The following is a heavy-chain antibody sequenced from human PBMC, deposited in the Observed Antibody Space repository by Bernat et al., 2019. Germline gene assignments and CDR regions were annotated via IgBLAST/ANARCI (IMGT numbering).Heavy chain of an antibody. CDR1: GFTVSSNY. CDR3: ATLFGDSGTDY. V-gene: IGHV3-53*02. J-gene: IGHJ4*02. CDR2: IFAGGTT. Sequence: EVQLVETGGGLIQPGGSLRLSCAASGFTVSSNYMSWVRQAPGKGLQWVSVIFAGGTTYYADSVKSLFTIARDNSKKTLSLQMNSLRAEDTGVYYCATLFGDSGTDYWGQGTLVTVSS. D-gene: IGHD3-10*01.